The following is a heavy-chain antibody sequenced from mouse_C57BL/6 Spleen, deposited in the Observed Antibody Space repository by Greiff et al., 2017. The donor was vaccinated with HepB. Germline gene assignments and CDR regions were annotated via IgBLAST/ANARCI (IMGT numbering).Heavy chain of an antibody. Sequence: QVQLQQPGAELVKPGASVKLSCKASGYTFTSYWMHWVKQRPGQGLEWIGMIHPNSGSTNYNEKFKSKATLTVDKSSSTAYMQLSSLTSEDSAVYYCAREGGTLRGYAMDYWGQGTSVTVSS. J-gene: IGHJ4*01. CDR1: GYTFTSYW. CDR3: AREGGTLRGYAMDY. V-gene: IGHV1-64*01. D-gene: IGHD1-1*01. CDR2: IHPNSGST.